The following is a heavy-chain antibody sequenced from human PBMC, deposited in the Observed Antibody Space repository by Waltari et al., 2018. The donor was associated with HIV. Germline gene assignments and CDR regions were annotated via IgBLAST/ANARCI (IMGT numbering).Heavy chain of an antibody. CDR3: AKSDFTELVRGQKAFDV. CDR1: GGAFDTFA. Sequence: QAQLVQSGAETKKSGSSVTVSCQASGGAFDTFAFTWVSQAPGQGLEWLGGTAPFFGVIYAQDFNGRVTITSNPSTRTVFLELGGLRPDDTAVYFCAKSDFTELVRGQKAFDVWGQGT. D-gene: IGHD1-26*01. J-gene: IGHJ3*01. CDR2: TAPFFGV. V-gene: IGHV1-69*19.